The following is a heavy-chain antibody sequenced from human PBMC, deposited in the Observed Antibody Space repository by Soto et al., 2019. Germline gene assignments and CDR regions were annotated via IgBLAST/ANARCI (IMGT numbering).Heavy chain of an antibody. D-gene: IGHD6-19*01. V-gene: IGHV3-21*01. CDR3: ARDFTVAGDYETPFFDP. CDR2: ISSSSSYI. Sequence: PGGSLRLSCAASGFTFSSYSMNWVRQAPGKGLEWVSSISSSSSYIYYADSVKGRFTISRDNAKNSLYLQMNSLRAEDTAVYYCARDFTVAGDYETPFFDPWGQGALVTVSS. J-gene: IGHJ5*02. CDR1: GFTFSSYS.